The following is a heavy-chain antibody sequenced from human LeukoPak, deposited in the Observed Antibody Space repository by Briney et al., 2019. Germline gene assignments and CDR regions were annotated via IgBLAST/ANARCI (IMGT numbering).Heavy chain of an antibody. J-gene: IGHJ4*02. D-gene: IGHD3-16*02. CDR2: IYHSGST. Sequence: PSETLSLTCAVSGGSISSSNWWSWVRQPPGKGLEWIGEIYHSGSTNYNPSLKSRVTISVDKSKNQFSLKLSSVTAADTAVYYCARPKHQTLGELSLPDKYYFDYWGQGTLVTVSS. CDR1: GGSISSSNW. CDR3: ARPKHQTLGELSLPDKYYFDY. V-gene: IGHV4-4*02.